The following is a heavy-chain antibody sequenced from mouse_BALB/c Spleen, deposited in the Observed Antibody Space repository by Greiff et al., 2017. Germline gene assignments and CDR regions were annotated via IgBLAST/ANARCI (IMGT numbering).Heavy chain of an antibody. Sequence: VQLQQSGTVLARPGASVKMSCKASGYTFTSYWMHWVKQRPGQGLEWIGAIYPGNSDTSYNQKFKGKAKLTAVTSTSTAYMELSSLTNEDSAVYYCTRQGNWDWYFDVWGAGTTVTVSS. CDR3: TRQGNWDWYFDV. J-gene: IGHJ1*01. CDR2: IYPGNSDT. D-gene: IGHD4-1*01. CDR1: GYTFTSYW. V-gene: IGHV1-5*01.